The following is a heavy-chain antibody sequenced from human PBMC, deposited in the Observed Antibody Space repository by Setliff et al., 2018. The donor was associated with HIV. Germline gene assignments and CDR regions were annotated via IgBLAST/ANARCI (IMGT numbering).Heavy chain of an antibody. CDR1: GASISSHNYY. J-gene: IGHJ4*02. Sequence: SETLSLTCTVSGASISSHNYYWGWIRQSPGKGLEWIGEINHSGSTNYNPSLKSRVIISVDTSNNQISLKLTSVTAADTAVYYCTIPASSLAPNWGRGTQVTVSS. V-gene: IGHV4-39*01. CDR2: INHSGST. CDR3: TIPASSLAPN.